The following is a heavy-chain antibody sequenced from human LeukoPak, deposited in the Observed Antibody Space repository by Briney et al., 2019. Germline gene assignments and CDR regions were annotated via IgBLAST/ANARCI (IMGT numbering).Heavy chain of an antibody. CDR3: AKGYSSSSSWKDY. D-gene: IGHD6-6*01. Sequence: GGSLRLSCAASGFTFSSYAMHWVRQAPGKGLEWVAVISYDGSNKYYADSVKGRFTISRDNSKNTLYLQMNSLRAEDTAVYYCAKGYSSSSSWKDYWGQGTLVTVSS. J-gene: IGHJ4*02. V-gene: IGHV3-30*04. CDR1: GFTFSSYA. CDR2: ISYDGSNK.